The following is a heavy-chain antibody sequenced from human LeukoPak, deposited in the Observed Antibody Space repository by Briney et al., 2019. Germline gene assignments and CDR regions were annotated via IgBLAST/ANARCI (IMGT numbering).Heavy chain of an antibody. J-gene: IGHJ4*02. V-gene: IGHV3-30*04. CDR3: ARDQGLYNMVRGVIGASLYY. D-gene: IGHD3-10*01. Sequence: GRSLRLSCAASGFTFSSYAMHWVRQAPGKGLEWVAVISYDGSNKYYADSVKGRFTISRDNSKNTLYLQMNSLRAEDTAVYYCARDQGLYNMVRGVIGASLYYWGQGTLVTVSS. CDR2: ISYDGSNK. CDR1: GFTFSSYA.